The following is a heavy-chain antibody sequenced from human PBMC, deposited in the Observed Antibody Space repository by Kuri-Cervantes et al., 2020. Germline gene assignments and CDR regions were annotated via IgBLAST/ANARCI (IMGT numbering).Heavy chain of an antibody. V-gene: IGHV4-4*07. CDR2: VYQSNGNT. D-gene: IGHD3-10*01. Sequence: ESLKISCPVPGCSISGYYWSWIRQPAGKGLEWSGRVYQSNGNTNYNPPLQSRVTISLDTSTNQFYLKLSSVTAADTAVYYCARDHTWFGKLCHAFDIWGQGTIVTVSS. J-gene: IGHJ3*02. CDR1: GCSISGYY. CDR3: ARDHTWFGKLCHAFDI.